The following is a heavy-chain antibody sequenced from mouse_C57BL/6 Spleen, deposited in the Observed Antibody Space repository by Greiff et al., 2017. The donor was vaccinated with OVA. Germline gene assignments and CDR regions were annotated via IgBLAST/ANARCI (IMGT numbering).Heavy chain of an antibody. J-gene: IGHJ4*01. V-gene: IGHV1-81*01. CDR1: GYTFTSYG. CDR3: ARIDYYAMDY. Sequence: QVQLKESGAELARPGASVKLSCKASGYTFTSYGISWVKQRTGQGLEWIGEIYPRSGNTYYNEKFKGKATFTADTSSNTAYMQLSSLTTEDSAIYYCARIDYYAMDYWGQGTSVTVSS. CDR2: IYPRSGNT.